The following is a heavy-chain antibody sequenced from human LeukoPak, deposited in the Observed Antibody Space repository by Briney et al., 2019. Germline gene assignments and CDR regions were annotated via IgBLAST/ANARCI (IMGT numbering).Heavy chain of an antibody. J-gene: IGHJ3*02. CDR3: ARDGYNQALWAFDI. CDR1: GYTFTGYY. V-gene: IGHV1-2*02. CDR2: INPNSGGT. D-gene: IGHD5-24*01. Sequence: GASVKVSCKASGYTFTGYYMHWVRQAPGQGLEWMGWINPNSGGTNYAQKFQGRVTMTRDTSISTAYMELSRLRSDDTAVYYCARDGYNQALWAFDIWGQGTMVTVSS.